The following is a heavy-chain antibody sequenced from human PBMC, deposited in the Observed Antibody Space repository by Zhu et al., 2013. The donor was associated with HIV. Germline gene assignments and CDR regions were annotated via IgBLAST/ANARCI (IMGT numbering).Heavy chain of an antibody. J-gene: IGHJ4*02. Sequence: QVQLVQPGAEVKKPGSSVKVSCKASGGTFSSYAISWVRQAPGQGLEWMGGIIPIFGTANYAQKFRGRVTITADKSTSTAYMELSSLRSEDTAVYYCARHRQIGHYDSSGWNFDYWGQGTLVTVSS. V-gene: IGHV1-69*06. CDR2: IIPIFGTA. D-gene: IGHD3-22*01. CDR3: ARHRQIGHYDSSGWNFDY. CDR1: GGTFSSYA.